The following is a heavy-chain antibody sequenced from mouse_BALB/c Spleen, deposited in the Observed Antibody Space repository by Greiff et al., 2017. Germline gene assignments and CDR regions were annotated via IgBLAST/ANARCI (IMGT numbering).Heavy chain of an antibody. J-gene: IGHJ3*01. CDR1: GYSFTGYF. Sequence: EVQLQQSGPELVKPGASVKISCKASGYSFTGYFMNWVMQSHGKSLEWIGRINPYNGDTFYNQKFKGKATLTVDKSSSTAHMELRSLASEDSAVYYCARSGIYYDYGGVFAYWGQGTLVTVSA. CDR2: INPYNGDT. V-gene: IGHV1-20*02. CDR3: ARSGIYYDYGGVFAY. D-gene: IGHD2-4*01.